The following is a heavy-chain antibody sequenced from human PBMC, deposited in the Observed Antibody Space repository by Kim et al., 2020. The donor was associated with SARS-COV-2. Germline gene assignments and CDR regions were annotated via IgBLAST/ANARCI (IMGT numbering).Heavy chain of an antibody. J-gene: IGHJ4*02. Sequence: ASVKVSCKASGYTFNDFYMHWVRQAPGQGLEWMGRINPNSGGTNYAQKFQDRVTMNRDTSTSTAYMEVSRLRSDDTAVYFCARDRRRRLKEYYFDYWGQG. V-gene: IGHV1-2*06. CDR2: INPNSGGT. D-gene: IGHD5-12*01. CDR3: ARDRRRRLKEYYFDY. CDR1: GYTFNDFY.